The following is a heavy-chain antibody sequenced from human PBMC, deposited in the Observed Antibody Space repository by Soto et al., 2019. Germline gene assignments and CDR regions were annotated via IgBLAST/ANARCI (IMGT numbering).Heavy chain of an antibody. CDR2: ISGSGGST. D-gene: IGHD6-13*01. J-gene: IGHJ4*02. V-gene: IGHV3-23*01. CDR3: ARDDDSSWYGDY. CDR1: GFTFSSYA. Sequence: PGGSLRLSCAASGFTFSSYAMSWVRQAPGKGLEWVSAISGSGGSTYYADSVKGRFTISRDNSKNTLYLQMNSLRAEDTAVYYCARDDDSSWYGDYWGQGTLVTVSS.